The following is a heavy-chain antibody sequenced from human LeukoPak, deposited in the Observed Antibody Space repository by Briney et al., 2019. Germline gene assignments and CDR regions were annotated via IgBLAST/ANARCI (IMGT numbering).Heavy chain of an antibody. CDR2: IIPILGIA. J-gene: IGHJ2*01. D-gene: IGHD2-21*02. V-gene: IGHV1-69*04. Sequence: SVKVSCKASGYTFTGYYMHWVRQAPGQGLEWMGRIIPILGIANYAQKFQGRVTITADKSTSTAYMELSSLRSEDTAVYYCARVYCGGDCYSLPDWYFDLWGRGTLVTVSS. CDR1: GYTFTGYY. CDR3: ARVYCGGDCYSLPDWYFDL.